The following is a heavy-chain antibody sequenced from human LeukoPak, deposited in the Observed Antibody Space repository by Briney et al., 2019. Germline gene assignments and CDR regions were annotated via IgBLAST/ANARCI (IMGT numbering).Heavy chain of an antibody. D-gene: IGHD2-15*01. CDR2: INPSGGST. V-gene: IGHV1-46*01. J-gene: IGHJ4*02. CDR3: ARDYSVRAFDY. Sequence: ASVKVSCKASGYTFTSYYMHWVRQAPGQGLERMGIINPSGGSTSYAQKFQGRVTMTRDTSTSTVYMELSSLRSEDTAVYYCARDYSVRAFDYWGQGTLVTVSS. CDR1: GYTFTSYY.